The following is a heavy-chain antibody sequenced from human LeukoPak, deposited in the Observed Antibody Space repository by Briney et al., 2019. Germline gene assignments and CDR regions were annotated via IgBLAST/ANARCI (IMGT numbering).Heavy chain of an antibody. CDR2: IRYDGSNK. J-gene: IGHJ3*01. CDR3: AKDRSSGGNAFDV. Sequence: GGSLRLSCAASGFTFSSYGMHWVRQAPGKGLEWVAFIRYDGSNKYYADSVKGRFTISRDNSKNILYLHMNSLRVEDTAVYYCAKDRSSGGNAFDVWGQGTMVTVSS. D-gene: IGHD6-19*01. V-gene: IGHV3-30*02. CDR1: GFTFSSYG.